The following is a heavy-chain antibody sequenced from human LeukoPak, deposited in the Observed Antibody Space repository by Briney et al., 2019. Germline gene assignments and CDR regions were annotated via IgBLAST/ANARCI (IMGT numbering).Heavy chain of an antibody. D-gene: IGHD4-17*01. Sequence: SETLSLTCTVSGRSISYYYWSWIRQSPGKGLEWIGYIYYSRTTNYNPSLKSRVTISVDTSKNQFSLQLRSVTAADTAVYYCAREDPQTTVPEGMDVWGQGTTVTVSS. V-gene: IGHV4-59*01. CDR3: AREDPQTTVPEGMDV. CDR1: GRSISYYY. CDR2: IYYSRTT. J-gene: IGHJ6*02.